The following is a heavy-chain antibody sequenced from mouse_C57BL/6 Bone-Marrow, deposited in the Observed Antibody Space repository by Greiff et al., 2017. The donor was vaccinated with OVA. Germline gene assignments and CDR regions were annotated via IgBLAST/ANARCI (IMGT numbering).Heavy chain of an antibody. J-gene: IGHJ2*01. V-gene: IGHV5-12*01. CDR3: ARQRLTGVSFDY. CDR2: ISNGGGST. CDR1: GFTFSDYY. D-gene: IGHD4-1*01. Sequence: EVKLMESGGGLVQPGGSLKLSCAASGFTFSDYYMYWVRQTPEKRLEWVAYISNGGGSTYYPDTVKGRFTITRDNAKNTLYLQMSRLKSEDTAMYYCARQRLTGVSFDYWGQGTTLTVSS.